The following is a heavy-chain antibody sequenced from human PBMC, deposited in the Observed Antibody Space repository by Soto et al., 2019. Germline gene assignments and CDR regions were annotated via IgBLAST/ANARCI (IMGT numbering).Heavy chain of an antibody. V-gene: IGHV1-8*01. CDR3: AILAEATYCYGMYF. D-gene: IGHD6-13*01. J-gene: IGHJ6*02. Sequence: ASVKVSCKASGYTFTSYDINWVRQATGQGLEWMGWMNPNSGNTGYAQRFQGRVTMTRNTSISTAYMELSSLRSEDTAVYYCAILAEATYCYGMYFWGQGTTVTVSS. CDR2: MNPNSGNT. CDR1: GYTFTSYD.